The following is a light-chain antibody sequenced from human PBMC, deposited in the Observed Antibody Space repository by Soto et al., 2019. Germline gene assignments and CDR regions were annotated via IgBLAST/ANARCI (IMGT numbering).Light chain of an antibody. Sequence: EIAMTQSPATLSVPPGERGTLSCRASQSVSSNLAWYQQKPGQAPRLLIYAASARATGIPARFSGSGSGTDFTLTISSLQSEDFAVYYCQQYNNWPYTFGQGTKVDIK. J-gene: IGKJ2*01. CDR2: AAS. CDR3: QQYNNWPYT. V-gene: IGKV3-15*01. CDR1: QSVSSN.